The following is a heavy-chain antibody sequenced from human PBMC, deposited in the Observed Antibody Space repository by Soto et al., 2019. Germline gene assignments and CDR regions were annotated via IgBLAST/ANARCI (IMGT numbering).Heavy chain of an antibody. J-gene: IGHJ6*02. D-gene: IGHD2-21*02. V-gene: IGHV4-38-2*02. CDR1: GYSISSGYY. CDR2: IYHSGST. CDR3: ARDLVVVTAIGSPGTYYYYYYGMDV. Sequence: SETLSLTCAVSGYSISSGYYWGWIRQPPGKGLEWIGSIYHSGSTYYNPSLKSRVTISVDTSKNQFSLKLSSVTAADTAVYYCARDLVVVTAIGSPGTYYYYYYGMDVWGQGTTVTVS.